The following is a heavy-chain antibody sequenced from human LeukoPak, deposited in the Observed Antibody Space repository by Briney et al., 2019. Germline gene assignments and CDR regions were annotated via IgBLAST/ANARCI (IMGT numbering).Heavy chain of an antibody. V-gene: IGHV3-9*01. CDR2: ISWNSGSI. CDR3: AKANAPMTTVTRIDY. CDR1: GFTFDDYA. D-gene: IGHD4-17*01. Sequence: GGSLRLSCAASGFTFDDYAMHWVRQAPGKGLEWVSGISWNSGSIGYADSVKGRFTISRDNAKNSLYLQMNSLRAEDTALYYCAKANAPMTTVTRIDYWGQGTLVTVSS. J-gene: IGHJ4*02.